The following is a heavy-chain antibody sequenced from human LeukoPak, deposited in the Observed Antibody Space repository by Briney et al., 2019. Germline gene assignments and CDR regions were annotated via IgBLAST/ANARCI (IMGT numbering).Heavy chain of an antibody. CDR2: IYSGGST. Sequence: GGSLTLSCAASGFTVSSNYMSWVRQAPGKGLEWVSVIYSGGSTYYADSVKGRFTISRDNSKNTLYLQMNSLRAEDTAVYYCARDLDCSGGSCYSYWGQGTLVTVSS. D-gene: IGHD2-15*01. CDR3: ARDLDCSGGSCYSY. CDR1: GFTVSSNY. J-gene: IGHJ4*02. V-gene: IGHV3-66*02.